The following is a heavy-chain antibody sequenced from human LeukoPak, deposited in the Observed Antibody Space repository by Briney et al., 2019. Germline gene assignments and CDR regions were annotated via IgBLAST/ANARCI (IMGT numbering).Heavy chain of an antibody. Sequence: GFLRLSCAGSGFTFRSYSMNWVRQAPGKGLEWVSYISSSSSTIYYADSVKGRFTISRDNAKNSLYLQMNSLRAEDTAVYYCARDHYNSSGYYSRQLWGQGTLVTVSS. D-gene: IGHD3-22*01. CDR1: GFTFRSYS. CDR3: ARDHYNSSGYYSRQL. V-gene: IGHV3-48*01. J-gene: IGHJ4*02. CDR2: ISSSSSTI.